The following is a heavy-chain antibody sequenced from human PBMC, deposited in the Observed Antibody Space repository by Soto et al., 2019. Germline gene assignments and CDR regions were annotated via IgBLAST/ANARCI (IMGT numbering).Heavy chain of an antibody. CDR3: ARKFYHAPTFDY. Sequence: QVQLVESGGGLVESGGSLRLSCAASGFNFNDYYMNWIRQTPGKGLEWISSITSGVTIVTYADSVKDRFTISRDDAHNSVYLQLNSLRADDTAVYYCARKFYHAPTFDYWGQGILVTVSS. CDR2: ITSGVTIV. J-gene: IGHJ4*02. CDR1: GFNFNDYY. D-gene: IGHD2-2*01. V-gene: IGHV3-11*01.